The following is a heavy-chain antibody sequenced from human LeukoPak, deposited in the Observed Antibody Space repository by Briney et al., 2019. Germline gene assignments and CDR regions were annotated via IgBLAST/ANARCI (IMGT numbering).Heavy chain of an antibody. V-gene: IGHV3-33*01. Sequence: GGSLRLSCTGSGFTFGGYGMHWFRQTPGKGLEWVAVIAYDGSRAFYADSVKGRFTISRDNSKNTMSVQMDDLRAEDTAVYYCTRYNNDHFDYWGQGTLVTVSS. CDR3: TRYNNDHFDY. J-gene: IGHJ4*02. CDR2: IAYDGSRA. CDR1: GFTFGGYG. D-gene: IGHD1-14*01.